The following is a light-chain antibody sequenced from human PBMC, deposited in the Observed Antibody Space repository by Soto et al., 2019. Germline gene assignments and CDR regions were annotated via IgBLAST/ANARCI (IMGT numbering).Light chain of an antibody. CDR1: SSDVGGYDY. CDR3: SSLTATGTVL. J-gene: IGLJ2*01. V-gene: IGLV2-14*01. Sequence: QSALTQPASVSGYPGQSITISCTGTSSDVGGYDYVAWYQQHPGRAPKVVIYEVTNRPSGVSNRFSGSKSGSTASLTISGLQAEDEADYYCSSLTATGTVLFGGGTKLTVL. CDR2: EVT.